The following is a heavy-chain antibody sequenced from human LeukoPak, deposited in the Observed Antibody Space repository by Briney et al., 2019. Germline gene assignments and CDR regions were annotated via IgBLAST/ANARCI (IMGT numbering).Heavy chain of an antibody. Sequence: SETLSLTCTVSGGSISSSSYYWGCVRQPPGKGLEWIGSIYYSGSTYYNPSLKSRVTISVDTSKNQFSLKLSSVTAADTAVYYCARSGPAFDIWGQGTMVTVSS. CDR2: IYYSGST. CDR3: ARSGPAFDI. J-gene: IGHJ3*02. CDR1: GGSISSSSYY. V-gene: IGHV4-39*01. D-gene: IGHD6-25*01.